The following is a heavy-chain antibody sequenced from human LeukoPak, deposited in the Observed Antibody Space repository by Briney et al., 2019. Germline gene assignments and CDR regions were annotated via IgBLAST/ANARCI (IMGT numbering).Heavy chain of an antibody. D-gene: IGHD6-13*01. CDR3: AKAQDPSWYSSNWYYFDY. V-gene: IGHV3-23*01. J-gene: IGHJ4*02. Sequence: TGGSLRLSCAASGFTFSSYAMSWVRQAPGKGLEWVSAISGSGTTTYYADSVKGRFTISRDNSKNTLYLQMNTLRAEDTAVYYCAKAQDPSWYSSNWYYFDYWGQGTLVTVSS. CDR2: ISGSGTTT. CDR1: GFTFSSYA.